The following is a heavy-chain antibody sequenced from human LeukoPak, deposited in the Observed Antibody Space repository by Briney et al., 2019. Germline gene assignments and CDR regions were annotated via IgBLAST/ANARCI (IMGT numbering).Heavy chain of an antibody. CDR1: GAPISSNNW. J-gene: IGHJ4*02. Sequence: PSETLSLTCDVSGAPISSNNWWSWVRQPPGKGLEWIGEIFHGGNTNYNPSLKSRVTISVDKSNNQFSLKLSSVTAADTAVYYCARNKESNSWYPVFDYWGQGTLVTVSS. D-gene: IGHD6-13*01. V-gene: IGHV4-4*02. CDR3: ARNKESNSWYPVFDY. CDR2: IFHGGNT.